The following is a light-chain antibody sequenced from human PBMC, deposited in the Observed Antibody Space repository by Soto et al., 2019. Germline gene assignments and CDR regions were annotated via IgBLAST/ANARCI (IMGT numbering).Light chain of an antibody. CDR1: SSDVGGYNF. CDR2: EVS. Sequence: QSALTQPASVSGSPGQSITISCTGTSSDVGGYNFVSWYQQHPGEAPKLMIYEVSNRPSGVSNRFSGSKSGNTASLTISGIQAEDEAHYYCSSYTISNTYVVFGGGTKLTVL. CDR3: SSYTISNTYVV. V-gene: IGLV2-14*01. J-gene: IGLJ2*01.